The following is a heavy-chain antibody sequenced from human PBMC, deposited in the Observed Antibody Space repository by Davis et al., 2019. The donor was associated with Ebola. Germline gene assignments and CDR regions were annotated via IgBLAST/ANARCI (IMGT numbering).Heavy chain of an antibody. D-gene: IGHD2-15*01. CDR3: ARESIVVVAATAKNYYYYGMDV. CDR1: GYTFTNYG. Sequence: AASVKVSCKASGYTFTNYGINWVRQTPGQGLEWMGWISTYYDNTNYVQKFQGRVILTTDTSTSTAYMELRSLGYDDTAVYYCARESIVVVAATAKNYYYYGMDVWGKGTTVTVSS. V-gene: IGHV1-18*01. CDR2: ISTYYDNT. J-gene: IGHJ6*04.